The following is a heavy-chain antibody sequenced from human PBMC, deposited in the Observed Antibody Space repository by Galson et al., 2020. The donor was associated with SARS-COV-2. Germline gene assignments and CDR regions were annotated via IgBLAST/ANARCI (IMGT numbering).Heavy chain of an antibody. V-gene: IGHV4-39*01. CDR2: IYYSGST. CDR1: GGSISSSSYY. CDR3: ARHSRIGNTEHFDY. Sequence: SETLSLTCTVSGGSISSSSYYWGWIRQPPGKGLEWIGSIYYSGSTYYNPSLKSRVTISVDTSKNQFSLKLSSVTAADTAVYYCARHSRIGNTEHFDYWGQGTLVTVSS. D-gene: IGHD2-15*01. J-gene: IGHJ4*02.